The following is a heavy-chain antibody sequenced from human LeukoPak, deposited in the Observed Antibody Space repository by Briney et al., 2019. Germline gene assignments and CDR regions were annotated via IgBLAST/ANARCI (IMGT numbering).Heavy chain of an antibody. D-gene: IGHD2-2*01. CDR3: ARGLLWSLYNWFDP. CDR2: INHSGST. J-gene: IGHJ5*02. Sequence: PSETLSLTCAVYGGSFSGYYWSWIRQPPGKGLEWIGEINHSGSTNYNLSLKSRVTISVDTSKNQFSLKLSSVTAADTAVYYCARGLLWSLYNWFDPWGQGTLVTVSS. V-gene: IGHV4-34*01. CDR1: GGSFSGYY.